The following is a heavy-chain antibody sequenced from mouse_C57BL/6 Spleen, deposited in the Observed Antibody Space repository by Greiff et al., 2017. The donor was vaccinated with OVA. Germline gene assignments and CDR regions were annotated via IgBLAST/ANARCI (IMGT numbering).Heavy chain of an antibody. V-gene: IGHV1-77*01. CDR3: ANSNKGYYYAMDY. D-gene: IGHD2-5*01. Sequence: QVHVKQSGAELVKPGASVKISCKASGYTFTDYYINWVKQRPGQGLEWIGKIGPGSGSTYYNEKFKGKATLTADKSSSTAYMQLSSLTSEDSAVHFCANSNKGYYYAMDYWGQGTSVTVSS. CDR2: IGPGSGST. J-gene: IGHJ4*01. CDR1: GYTFTDYY.